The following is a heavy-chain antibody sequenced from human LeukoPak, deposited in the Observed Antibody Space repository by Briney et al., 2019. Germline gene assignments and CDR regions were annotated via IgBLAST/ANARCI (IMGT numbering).Heavy chain of an antibody. V-gene: IGHV3-74*01. D-gene: IGHD2-2*01. Sequence: GGSLRLSCAASGFTFSSYGMHWVRQAPGKGLVWVSRINGDGSSTTYADSVKGRFTISRDNAKNTLYLQMNGLRAEDTAVYYCARDLVVTSGYWGQGTLVTVSS. CDR2: INGDGSST. J-gene: IGHJ4*02. CDR1: GFTFSSYG. CDR3: ARDLVVTSGY.